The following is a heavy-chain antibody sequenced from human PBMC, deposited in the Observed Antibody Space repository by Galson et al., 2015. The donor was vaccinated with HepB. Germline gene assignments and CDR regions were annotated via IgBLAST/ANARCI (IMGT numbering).Heavy chain of an antibody. D-gene: IGHD3-22*01. CDR1: GFSFSDYS. CDR2: ISGSGGST. V-gene: IGHV3-23*01. CDR3: AKVPVDSSGYYFDY. Sequence: ALRLSCAASGFSFSDYSINWVRQAPGKGLEWVSAISGSGGSTYYADSVKGRFTISRDNSKNTLYLQMNSLRAEDTAVYYCAKVPVDSSGYYFDYWGQGTLVTVSS. J-gene: IGHJ4*02.